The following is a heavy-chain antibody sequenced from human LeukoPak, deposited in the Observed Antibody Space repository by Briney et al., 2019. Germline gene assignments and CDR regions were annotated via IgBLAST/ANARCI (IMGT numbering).Heavy chain of an antibody. CDR1: GFTFGSYS. CDR3: ASATYYPTGFDP. Sequence: GGSLRLSCAASGFTFGSYSMNWVRQAPGKGLEWVSSISSSSSYIYYADSVKGRFTISRDNAKNTLYLQMNSLRAEDTAVYYCASATYYPTGFDPWGQGTLVTVSS. V-gene: IGHV3-21*01. CDR2: ISSSSSYI. J-gene: IGHJ5*02. D-gene: IGHD3-10*01.